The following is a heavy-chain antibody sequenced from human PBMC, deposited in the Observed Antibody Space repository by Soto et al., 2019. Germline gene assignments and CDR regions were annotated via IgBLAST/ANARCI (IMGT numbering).Heavy chain of an antibody. CDR1: GFTFSNAW. V-gene: IGHV3-15*07. CDR3: TTDTNYYDRSGYNREDY. J-gene: IGHJ4*01. D-gene: IGHD3-22*01. Sequence: GGSLRLSCAASGFTFSNAWMNWARQAPGKGLEWVGRIKSKTDGGTTDYAAPVKGRFTISRDDSKNTLYLQMNSLKTEDTAVYYCTTDTNYYDRSGYNREDYWGHGTLVTVSS. CDR2: IKSKTDGGTT.